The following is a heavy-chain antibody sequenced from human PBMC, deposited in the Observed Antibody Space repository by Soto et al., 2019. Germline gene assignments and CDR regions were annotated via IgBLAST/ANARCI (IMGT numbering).Heavy chain of an antibody. CDR1: GGTFSSYA. Sequence: SVKVSCKASGGTFSSYAISWVRQAPGQGLEWMGGIIPIFGTANYAQKFQGRVTITADKSTSTAYMELSSLRSEDTAVYYCARELRFLEWLNLYYYYGMDVWGQGTTVTVSS. D-gene: IGHD3-3*01. J-gene: IGHJ6*02. CDR2: IIPIFGTA. V-gene: IGHV1-69*06. CDR3: ARELRFLEWLNLYYYYGMDV.